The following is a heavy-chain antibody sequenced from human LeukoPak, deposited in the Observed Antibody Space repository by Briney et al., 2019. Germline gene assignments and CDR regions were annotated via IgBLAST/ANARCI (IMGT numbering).Heavy chain of an antibody. J-gene: IGHJ4*02. D-gene: IGHD4-17*01. CDR2: IYYSGST. CDR1: GGSISSSSYY. V-gene: IGHV4-39*07. CDR3: ARQEVDDYGAFGYFDY. Sequence: SETLSLTCTVSGGSISSSSYYWGWIRQPPGKGLEWIGSIYYSGSTYYNPSLKSRVTISVDTSKNQFSLKLSSVTAADTAVYYCARQEVDDYGAFGYFDYWGQGTLVTVSS.